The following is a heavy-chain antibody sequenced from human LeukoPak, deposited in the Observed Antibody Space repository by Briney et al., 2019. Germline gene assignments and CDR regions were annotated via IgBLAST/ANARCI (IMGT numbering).Heavy chain of an antibody. CDR1: GGSISSYY. V-gene: IGHV4-59*08. Sequence: PSETLSLTCTVPGGSISSYYWSWIRQPPGKGLEWSGYIYYSRSTNYNPSLKSRVTISVDTSKHQFSLKLSSVTAADTAVYYCARGTGGATDYYGMDVWGQGTTVTVSS. CDR3: ARGTGGATDYYGMDV. J-gene: IGHJ6*02. CDR2: IYYSRST. D-gene: IGHD1-26*01.